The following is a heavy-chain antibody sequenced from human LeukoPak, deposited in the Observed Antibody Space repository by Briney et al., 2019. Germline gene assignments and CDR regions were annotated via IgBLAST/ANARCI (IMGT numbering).Heavy chain of an antibody. CDR2: IWYGGSNK. CDR1: GFTFSSYG. D-gene: IGHD6-13*01. V-gene: IGHV3-30*02. CDR3: AKGGIAAAGTGGWFDP. Sequence: GGSLRLSCAASGFTFSSYGMHWVRQAPGKGLEWVAVIWYGGSNKYYADSVKGRFTISRDNSKNTLYLQMNSLRAEDTAVYYCAKGGIAAAGTGGWFDPWGQGTLVTVSS. J-gene: IGHJ5*02.